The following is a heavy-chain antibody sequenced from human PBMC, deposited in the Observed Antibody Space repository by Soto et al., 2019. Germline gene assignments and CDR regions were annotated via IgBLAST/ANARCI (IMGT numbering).Heavy chain of an antibody. J-gene: IGHJ4*02. V-gene: IGHV4-39*01. CDR1: GGSISSSTYY. CDR3: ARQYSGSYLFDS. Sequence: PSETLSLTXTVSGGSISSSTYYWAWIRQPPGKGLEWIGSLYYSGSAYYNPSLRSRVTISVDTSKNQFSLKLTSVTAADTAVYYCARQYSGSYLFDSWGQGSLVTVSS. D-gene: IGHD1-26*01. CDR2: LYYSGSA.